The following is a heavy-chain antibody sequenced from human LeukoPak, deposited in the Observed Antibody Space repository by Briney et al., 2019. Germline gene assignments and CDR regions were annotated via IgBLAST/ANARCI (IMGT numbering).Heavy chain of an antibody. V-gene: IGHV4-59*01. CDR1: GGSISSYY. CDR2: IYYSGGT. CDR3: ARENYDFWSGSRFGNWFDP. Sequence: SETLSLTCTVSGGSISSYYWSWIRQPPGKGLEWIGYIYYSGGTNYNPSLKSRVTISVDTSKNQFSLKLSSVTAADTAVYYCARENYDFWSGSRFGNWFDPWGQGTLVTVSS. J-gene: IGHJ5*02. D-gene: IGHD3-3*01.